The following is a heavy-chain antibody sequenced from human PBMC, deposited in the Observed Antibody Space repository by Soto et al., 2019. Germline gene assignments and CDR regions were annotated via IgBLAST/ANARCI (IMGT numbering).Heavy chain of an antibody. J-gene: IGHJ6*03. CDR2: VYYTGST. CDR1: GGSISNFY. Sequence: QVQLQESGPGLVRPSETLSLTCTVSGGSISNFYWSWIRQPPGKGLEWIGYVYYTGSTSYNPSRKRRVTFSADSSRGQFSLRLNSVTAADTAVYYCARTVLGPDLLADSFVDYYYYMDVWGQGTTVTVSS. V-gene: IGHV4-59*08. D-gene: IGHD3-9*01. CDR3: ARTVLGPDLLADSFVDYYYYMDV.